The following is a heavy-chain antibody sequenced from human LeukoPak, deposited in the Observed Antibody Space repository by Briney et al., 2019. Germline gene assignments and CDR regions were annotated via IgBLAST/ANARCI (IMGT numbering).Heavy chain of an antibody. D-gene: IGHD3-9*01. CDR2: IIPIFGTA. V-gene: IGHV1-69*13. CDR1: GGTFSSYA. J-gene: IGHJ4*02. Sequence: SVKLSCKASGGTFSSYAISWVRQAPGQGLEWMGGIIPIFGTANYAQKFQGRVTITADESTSTAYMELSSLRSEDTAVYYCARQKPSFDWFSPPLDYWGQGTLVTVSS. CDR3: ARQKPSFDWFSPPLDY.